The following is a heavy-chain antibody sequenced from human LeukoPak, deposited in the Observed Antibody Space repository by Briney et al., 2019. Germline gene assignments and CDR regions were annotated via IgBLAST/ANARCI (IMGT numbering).Heavy chain of an antibody. CDR1: GGSFSSYY. CDR3: ARVGARWYCSGGSCARWFDP. J-gene: IGHJ5*02. Sequence: SETLSLSCTVSGGSFSSYYGSWIRQPPGKGLEWIGDIYYSGSTKYNAALKSRLTISAETTNNQSSLMLISVTGADAAVYYCARVGARWYCSGGSCARWFDPWGHGTLVTVSS. D-gene: IGHD2-15*01. CDR2: IYYSGST. V-gene: IGHV4-59*01.